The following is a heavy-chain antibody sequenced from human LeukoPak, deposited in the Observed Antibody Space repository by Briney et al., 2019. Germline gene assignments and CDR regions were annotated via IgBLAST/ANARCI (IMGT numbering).Heavy chain of an antibody. D-gene: IGHD6-19*01. CDR2: ISGSGGST. CDR1: GFTFSSYA. Sequence: GGSLRLSCAASGFTFSSYAMSWVRQAPGKGLEWVSAISGSGGSTCYADSVKGRFTISRDNSKNTLYLQMNSLRAEDTAVYYCAKALNHSRYSSGWALDYWGQGTLVTVSS. CDR3: AKALNHSRYSSGWALDY. J-gene: IGHJ4*02. V-gene: IGHV3-23*01.